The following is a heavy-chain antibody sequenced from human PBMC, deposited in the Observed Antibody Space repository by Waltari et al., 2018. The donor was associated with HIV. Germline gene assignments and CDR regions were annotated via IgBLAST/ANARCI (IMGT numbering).Heavy chain of an antibody. Sequence: VQMVQSGAEVREPGASVRLSSRASGYTFNSYYINWVRQAPGKGREWMGIINPTTGTTNYGQNFQGRVTMTRDTSTSTVYMELRSLTSEDTAVYYCARDGPHIVVVTVRTTDGFDIWGQGTMVIVSS. CDR1: GYTFNSYY. D-gene: IGHD2-21*02. CDR2: INPTTGTT. J-gene: IGHJ3*02. V-gene: IGHV1-46*02. CDR3: ARDGPHIVVVTVRTTDGFDI.